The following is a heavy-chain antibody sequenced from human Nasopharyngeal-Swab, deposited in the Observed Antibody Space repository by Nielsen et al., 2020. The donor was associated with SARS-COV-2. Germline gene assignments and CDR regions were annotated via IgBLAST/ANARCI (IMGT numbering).Heavy chain of an antibody. J-gene: IGHJ5*02. CDR3: ARGGVGKHGYYYDSSGQYNWFDP. V-gene: IGHV4-39*07. D-gene: IGHD3-22*01. CDR2: IYYSGST. Sequence: WIRQPPGKGLEWMGGIYYSGSTYYNPSLNGRVTISVDTSKNQFSRKLSSVTAADTAVYYCARGGVGKHGYYYDSSGQYNWFDPWGQGTLVTVSS.